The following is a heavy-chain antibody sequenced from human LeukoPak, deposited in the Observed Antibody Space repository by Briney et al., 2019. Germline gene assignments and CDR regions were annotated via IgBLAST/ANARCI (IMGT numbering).Heavy chain of an antibody. J-gene: IGHJ4*02. V-gene: IGHV1-2*02. Sequence: ASVKVSCKASGYTFTGYYMHWVRQAPGQGLEWMGWINPNSGGTNYAQKFQGRVTMTRDTSISTAYMELSRLRSDDKAVYYCARVASGSRGFDYWGQGTLVTVSS. CDR2: INPNSGGT. CDR3: ARVASGSRGFDY. D-gene: IGHD1-26*01. CDR1: GYTFTGYY.